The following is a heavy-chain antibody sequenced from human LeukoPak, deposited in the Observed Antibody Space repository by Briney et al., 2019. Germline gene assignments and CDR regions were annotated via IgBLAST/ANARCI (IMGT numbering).Heavy chain of an antibody. D-gene: IGHD6-13*01. CDR2: INHSGST. CDR3: ARAAAAGPFDI. J-gene: IGHJ3*02. CDR1: GGSFSGYY. V-gene: IGHV4-34*01. Sequence: SETLSLTCAVYGGSFSGYYWSWIRQPPGKGLEWIGEINHSGSTNYNPSLKSRVTISVDTSKNQFSLKLSSVTAADTAVYYCARAAAAGPFDIWGQGTMVTVSS.